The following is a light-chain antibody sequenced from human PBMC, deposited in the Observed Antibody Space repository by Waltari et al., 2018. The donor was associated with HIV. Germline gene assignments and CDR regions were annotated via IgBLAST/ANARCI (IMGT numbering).Light chain of an antibody. V-gene: IGKV1-39*01. CDR3: QQTYTTPPT. J-gene: IGKJ4*01. Sequence: DIQMTQSPSSLSASVGDRVTIPCRASQNISSYLNWYQQNPGKGPNLLIYAASSLQSGAPSRFSGSGSGTNFTLTISSLQPEDFATYYCQQTYTTPPTFGGGSRVEIK. CDR2: AAS. CDR1: QNISSY.